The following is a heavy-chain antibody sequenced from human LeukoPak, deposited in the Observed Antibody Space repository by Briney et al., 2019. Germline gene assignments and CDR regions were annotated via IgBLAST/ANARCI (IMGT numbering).Heavy chain of an antibody. CDR1: GFTFSSYA. Sequence: GGSLRLSCAASGFTFSSYAMSWVRQAPGKGLEWVSAISGSGGSTYYADSVKGRFTISRDNSKNTLYLQMNSLRAEDTAVYYCAKATYYDILAANTLGRAYFDYWGQGTLVTVSS. V-gene: IGHV3-23*01. CDR2: ISGSGGST. J-gene: IGHJ4*02. CDR3: AKATYYDILAANTLGRAYFDY. D-gene: IGHD3-9*01.